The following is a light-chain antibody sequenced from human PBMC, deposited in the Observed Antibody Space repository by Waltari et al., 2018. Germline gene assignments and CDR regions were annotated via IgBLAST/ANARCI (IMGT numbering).Light chain of an antibody. CDR1: QSISSS. J-gene: IGKJ1*01. CDR3: QQSHSAPRT. V-gene: IGKV1-39*01. Sequence: DIQMTQSPSSLSASVGDRVTITCRASQSISSSLYWYQQKPGKAPKLLIFAESSFESGVPSRFSGSGSGTDFTLTITSLQPEDFATYYCQQSHSAPRTFGQGTKVEIK. CDR2: AES.